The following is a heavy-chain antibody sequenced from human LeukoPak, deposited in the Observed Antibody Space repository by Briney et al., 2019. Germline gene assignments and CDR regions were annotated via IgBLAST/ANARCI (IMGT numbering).Heavy chain of an antibody. CDR3: VRAAPRDCSPARCSLFDT. Sequence: GGSLRLSCAGSGFTFNNYAMSWVRRAPRKGLEWVSTIMIGGDGKHYADSVKGRFTISRDRSESTLYLQMNGLRADDTAVYYCVRAAPRDCSPARCSLFDTWGQGTLVTVSS. V-gene: IGHV3-23*01. J-gene: IGHJ4*02. CDR1: GFTFNNYA. D-gene: IGHD2-2*01. CDR2: IMIGGDGK.